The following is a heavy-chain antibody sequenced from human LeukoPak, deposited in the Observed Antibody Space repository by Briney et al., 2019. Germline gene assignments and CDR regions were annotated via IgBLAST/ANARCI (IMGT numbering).Heavy chain of an antibody. V-gene: IGHV3-72*01. Sequence: GGSLRLSCEASGFXFSDHYIDWVRQAPGKGLEWVGRARNKARSFTTDYAASVKGRFTISRDELKNSLYLQMSSLKTEDTAVYYCTRSGATHNGIRDLDHWGRGTLVTVSP. CDR2: ARNKARSFTT. D-gene: IGHD1-26*01. J-gene: IGHJ4*02. CDR3: TRSGATHNGIRDLDH. CDR1: GFXFSDHY.